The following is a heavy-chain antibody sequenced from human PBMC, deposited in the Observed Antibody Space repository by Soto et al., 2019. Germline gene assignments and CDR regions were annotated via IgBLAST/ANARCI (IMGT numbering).Heavy chain of an antibody. D-gene: IGHD4-17*01. CDR3: ARSRNVAEFNDYGGNYQGFDI. Sequence: QVQLEQSGAEVKKAGSSVKVSCKAFGGSVNSHAISWVRQAPGQGLEWMGGIIPMFGTPTYAQRFQAGVTISADASTSTVYLDLSSLRSEDTAMYYCARSRNVAEFNDYGGNYQGFDIWGQGTMVTVSS. CDR2: IIPMFGTP. V-gene: IGHV1-69*01. CDR1: GGSVNSHA. J-gene: IGHJ3*02.